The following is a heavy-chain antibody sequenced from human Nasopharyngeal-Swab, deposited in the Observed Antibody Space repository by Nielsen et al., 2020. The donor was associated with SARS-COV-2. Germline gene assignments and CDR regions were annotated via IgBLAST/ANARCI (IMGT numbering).Heavy chain of an antibody. CDR2: VHWDDEK. CDR3: ARGYQLIRGFDY. J-gene: IGHJ4*02. Sequence: WIRQPPGKALEWLALVHWDDEKRYSPSLKSRLTITKDTSKNQVVHTMTNVDPVDTATYYCARGYQLIRGFDYWGQGTLVTVSS. D-gene: IGHD2-2*01. V-gene: IGHV2-5*02.